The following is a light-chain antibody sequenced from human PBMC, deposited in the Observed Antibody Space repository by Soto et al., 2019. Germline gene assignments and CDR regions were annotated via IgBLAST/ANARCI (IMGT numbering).Light chain of an antibody. CDR3: QQYNSYST. J-gene: IGKJ1*01. V-gene: IGKV3-15*01. Sequence: DIVMTQSPATLSVSPGERATLSCRASQSVSSNLAWYQQKPGQAPRLLIYRASARATGVPARFSGSGSGTEFTLTISSLQPDDFATYYCQQYNSYSTFGQGTKVDIK. CDR2: RAS. CDR1: QSVSSN.